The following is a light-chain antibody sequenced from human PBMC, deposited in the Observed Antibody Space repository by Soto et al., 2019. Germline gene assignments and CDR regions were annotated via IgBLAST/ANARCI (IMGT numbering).Light chain of an antibody. J-gene: IGKJ5*01. V-gene: IGKV1-39*01. Sequence: DIHVTQSPSCRSASVGYRVTITCRASQSISSYLNWYQQKKGKAPKLLIYAASSLQSGVPSRFSGSGYGTDFNLTISSLQPEDFATYYCQQSYSTPITFGQGTRLEIK. CDR3: QQSYSTPIT. CDR2: AAS. CDR1: QSISSY.